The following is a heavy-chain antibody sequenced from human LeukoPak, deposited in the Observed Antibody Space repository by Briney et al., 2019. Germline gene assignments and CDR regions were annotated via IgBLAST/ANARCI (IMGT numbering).Heavy chain of an antibody. V-gene: IGHV3-23*01. CDR3: AKTTERRPALSSGWLFFDY. CDR1: GFTFSSYA. Sequence: GGSLRPSCAASGFTFSSYAMSWVRQAPGKGLEWVSAISGSGGSTYYADSVKGRFTISRDNSKNTLYLQMNSLRAEDTAVYYCAKTTERRPALSSGWLFFDYWGQGTLVTVSS. CDR2: ISGSGGST. D-gene: IGHD6-19*01. J-gene: IGHJ4*02.